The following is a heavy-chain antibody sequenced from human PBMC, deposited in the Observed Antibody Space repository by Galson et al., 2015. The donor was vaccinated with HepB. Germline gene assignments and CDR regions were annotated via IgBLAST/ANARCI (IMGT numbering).Heavy chain of an antibody. J-gene: IGHJ6*03. CDR1: GFTFSSYA. CDR2: ISGSGGST. V-gene: IGHV3-23*01. CDR3: AKEYSSSSNKLYYYYYYMDV. D-gene: IGHD6-13*01. Sequence: SLRLSCAASGFTFSSYAMSWVRQAPGKGLEWVSAISGSGGSTYYADSVKGRFTISRDNSKNTLYLQMNSLRAEDTAVYYCAKEYSSSSNKLYYYYYYMDVWGKGTTVTVSS.